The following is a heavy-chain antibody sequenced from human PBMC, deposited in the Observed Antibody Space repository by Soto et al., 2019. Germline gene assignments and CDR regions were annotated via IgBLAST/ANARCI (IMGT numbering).Heavy chain of an antibody. Sequence: QITLKESGPTLVKPTQTLTLTCTFSGFSLSTSGVGVGWIRQPPGKALEWLALIYWDDDKRYSPSLKSRLTITKDTSKNQVVLTMTNMDPVDTATYYCAHIQGGYSSGWYDYWGQGTLVTVSS. J-gene: IGHJ4*02. CDR1: GFSLSTSGVG. CDR3: AHIQGGYSSGWYDY. V-gene: IGHV2-5*02. CDR2: IYWDDDK. D-gene: IGHD6-19*01.